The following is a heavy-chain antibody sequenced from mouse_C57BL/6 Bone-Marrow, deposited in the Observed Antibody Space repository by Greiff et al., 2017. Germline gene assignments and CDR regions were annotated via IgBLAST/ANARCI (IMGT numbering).Heavy chain of an antibody. D-gene: IGHD2-4*01. Sequence: QVQLKQSGPELVKPGASVKISCKASGYAFSSSWMNWVKQRPGKGLEWIGRIYPGDGDTNYNGKFKGKATLTADKSSSTAYMQLSSLTSEDSAVYFCARTPDYYYAMDYWGQGTSVTVSS. CDR2: IYPGDGDT. CDR3: ARTPDYYYAMDY. CDR1: GYAFSSSW. V-gene: IGHV1-82*01. J-gene: IGHJ4*01.